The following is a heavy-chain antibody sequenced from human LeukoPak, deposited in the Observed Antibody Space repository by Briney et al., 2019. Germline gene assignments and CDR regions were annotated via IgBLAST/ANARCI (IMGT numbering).Heavy chain of an antibody. V-gene: IGHV3-30*02. CDR2: IRYDGSNK. CDR3: ARRAGAYSHPYDY. D-gene: IGHD4/OR15-4a*01. CDR1: GFTFSSYG. J-gene: IGHJ4*02. Sequence: GGSLRLSCAASGFTFSSYGMHWVRQAPGKGLEWVAFIRYDGSNKYYADSVKGRFIISRDNSKNTLFLQMNSLRAEDTAVYYCARRAGAYSHPYDYWGQGTLVTVSS.